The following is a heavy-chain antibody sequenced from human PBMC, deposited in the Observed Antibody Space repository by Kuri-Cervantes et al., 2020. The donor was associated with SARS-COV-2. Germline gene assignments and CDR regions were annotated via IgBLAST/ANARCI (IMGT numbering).Heavy chain of an antibody. CDR2: ITGSADGGNT. Sequence: LSLTCVASGFSFSTYGMSWVRQAPGKGLEWVSSITGSADGGNTYHAESVKGRFTISRDNSKSTLFLQMSSLRAEDTAMYYCANHYDGTYPIWGRGTLVTVSS. V-gene: IGHV3-23*01. CDR1: GFSFSTYG. D-gene: IGHD3-3*01. CDR3: ANHYDGTYPI. J-gene: IGHJ4*02.